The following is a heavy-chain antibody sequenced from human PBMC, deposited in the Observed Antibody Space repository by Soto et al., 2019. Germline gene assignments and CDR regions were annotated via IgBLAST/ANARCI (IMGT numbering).Heavy chain of an antibody. CDR2: IYTSVST. D-gene: IGHD6-19*01. V-gene: IGHV4-4*07. Sequence: SETLSLTCTVSGGSISSYYWSWIRQPAGKGLEWIGRIYTSVSTNYNPSLKSRVTMSVDTSKNQFSLKLSSVTAADTAVYYCARVWGMAVAGHGNYYYHGLDVWGPGTTV. J-gene: IGHJ6*02. CDR3: ARVWGMAVAGHGNYYYHGLDV. CDR1: GGSISSYY.